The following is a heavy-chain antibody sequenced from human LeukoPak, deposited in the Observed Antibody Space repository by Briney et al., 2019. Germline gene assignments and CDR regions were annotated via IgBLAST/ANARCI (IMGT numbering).Heavy chain of an antibody. Sequence: GGSLRLSCVASGFTFSSYWMTWVRQAPGKGLEWVANIKQEGSTKYYTDSVKGRVTISRDNARNSLYLLMSSLRAEDTAVSYCANAPHWTNDALDLWGQGTMVTVSS. J-gene: IGHJ3*01. CDR1: GFTFSSYW. CDR3: ANAPHWTNDALDL. CDR2: IKQEGSTK. V-gene: IGHV3-7*01. D-gene: IGHD3/OR15-3a*01.